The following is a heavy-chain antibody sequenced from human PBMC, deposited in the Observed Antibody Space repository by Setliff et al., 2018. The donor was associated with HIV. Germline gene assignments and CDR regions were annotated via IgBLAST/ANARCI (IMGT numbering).Heavy chain of an antibody. D-gene: IGHD3-3*01. CDR1: GYTLTGYY. CDR3: ARDIPHDYTFWSGSTRFDP. J-gene: IGHJ5*02. V-gene: IGHV1-2*02. CDR2: INPNSGGT. Sequence: ASVKVSCKASGYTLTGYYMHWVRQAPGQGLEWMGWINPNSGGTNYAQKFQGRVTITADKSTTTAYMELSSLRSEDTAVYYCARDIPHDYTFWSGSTRFDPWGQGTLVTVSS.